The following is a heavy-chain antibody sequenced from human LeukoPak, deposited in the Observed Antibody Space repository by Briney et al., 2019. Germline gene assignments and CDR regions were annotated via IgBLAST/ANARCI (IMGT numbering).Heavy chain of an antibody. V-gene: IGHV3-53*01. Sequence: AGGSLRLSCAASGFTVSSNYMSWVRQAPGKGLEWVSVIYSGGSTYYADSVKGRFTISRDNSKNTLYLQVNSLRAEDTAVYYCAGGDMRGYVPNWGQGTLVTVSS. J-gene: IGHJ4*02. CDR2: IYSGGST. CDR3: AGGDMRGYVPN. D-gene: IGHD5-12*01. CDR1: GFTVSSNY.